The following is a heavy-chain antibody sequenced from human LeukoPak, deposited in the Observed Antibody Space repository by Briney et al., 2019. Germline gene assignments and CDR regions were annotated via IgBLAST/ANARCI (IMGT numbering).Heavy chain of an antibody. J-gene: IGHJ3*02. Sequence: GSLRLSCAASGFTFSSYSMNWVRQPPGKGLEWIGSTYYTGSTHYNPSLKSRVTISVDTSKNQLSLKLTSVTAADMAVYYCARDRSSGYYSDAFDIWGQGTMVTVSS. D-gene: IGHD3-22*01. CDR1: GFTFSSYS. CDR3: ARDRSSGYYSDAFDI. V-gene: IGHV4-59*12. CDR2: TYYTGST.